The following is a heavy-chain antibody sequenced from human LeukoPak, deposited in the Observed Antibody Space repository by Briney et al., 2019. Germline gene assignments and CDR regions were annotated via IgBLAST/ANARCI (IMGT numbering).Heavy chain of an antibody. V-gene: IGHV1-46*01. CDR2: INPSGGST. Sequence: ASVKVSCKASGYTFTSYYMHWVRQAPGQGLEWMGIINPSGGSTSYAQKFQGRVTMTRDMSTSTAYMELRSLRSDDTAVYYCARGDRVVNDAFDIWGQGTMVTVSS. CDR1: GYTFTSYY. CDR3: ARGDRVVNDAFDI. J-gene: IGHJ3*02. D-gene: IGHD3-22*01.